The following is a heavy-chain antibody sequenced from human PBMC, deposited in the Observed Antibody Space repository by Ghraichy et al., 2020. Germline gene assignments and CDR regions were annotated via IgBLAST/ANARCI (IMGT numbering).Heavy chain of an antibody. CDR1: GFSLSTYAMC. V-gene: IGHV2-70*13. CDR2: VDWDDDK. CDR3: ARRRNTTFDT. D-gene: IGHD1-1*01. Sequence: SGPTLVKPTQTVTLACTFSGFSLSTYAMCVSWFRQPPGKPLEWLALVDWDDDKFYNPSLKTRLAISQATSKNQVLLTLTDVDPLDTATYFCARRRNTTFDTWGRGTLVTVSS. J-gene: IGHJ1*01.